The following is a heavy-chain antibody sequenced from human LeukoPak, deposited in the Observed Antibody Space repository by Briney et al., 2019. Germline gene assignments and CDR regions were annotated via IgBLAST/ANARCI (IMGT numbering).Heavy chain of an antibody. CDR2: FDPEDGET. J-gene: IGHJ6*03. V-gene: IGHV1-24*01. CDR1: GYTLTELS. Sequence: GASVKVSCKVSGYTLTELSMHWVRQAPGKGLEWMGGFDPEDGETIYAQKFQGRVTMTRDTPISTAYMELSRLRSDDTAVYYCARDKGAVAGTYYYYYMDVWGKGTTVTISS. CDR3: ARDKGAVAGTYYYYYMDV. D-gene: IGHD6-19*01.